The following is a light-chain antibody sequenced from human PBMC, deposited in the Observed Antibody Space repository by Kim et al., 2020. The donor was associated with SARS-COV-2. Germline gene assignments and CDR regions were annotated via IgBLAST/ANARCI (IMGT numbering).Light chain of an antibody. CDR1: QSVSSDS. CDR2: GAS. J-gene: IGKJ2*01. Sequence: EIVLTQSPGTLSLSPGERATLSCRASQSVSSDSLAWYQQKPGQAPRLLIYGASHRVTGTPDRFSGSGSGTDFTFTITRLDSEDFVVYYCQQYGSSLYTFGQGTKLEI. V-gene: IGKV3-20*01. CDR3: QQYGSSLYT.